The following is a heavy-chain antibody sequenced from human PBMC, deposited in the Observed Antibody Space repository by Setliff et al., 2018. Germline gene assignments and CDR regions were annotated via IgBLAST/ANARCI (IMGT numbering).Heavy chain of an antibody. CDR1: GASISSGNYY. CDR2: VHYSGNT. Sequence: PSETLSLTCTVSGASISSGNYYWNWIRQHPGKGLEWTGYVHYSGNTFYNPSLKSRVTISVDTSKNQFSLKLNSVTAADTAVYYCARTGTYRYFDSWGQGTLVTVSS. V-gene: IGHV4-30-4*08. CDR3: ARTGTYRYFDS. D-gene: IGHD5-12*01. J-gene: IGHJ4*02.